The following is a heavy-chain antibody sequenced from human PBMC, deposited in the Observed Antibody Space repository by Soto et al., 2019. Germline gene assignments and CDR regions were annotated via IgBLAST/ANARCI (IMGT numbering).Heavy chain of an antibody. J-gene: IGHJ6*02. Sequence: SGPTLVNPTQTLTLTCTVSGFSLRTSGMRVSWIGQPPGKALEWLARIDWDDDKFYSTSLKTRLTISKDTSKNQVVLTMTKMDPVDTATYYCARMLSGYTMRDEDHYGMDVWGHGTTVTVYS. CDR1: GFSLRTSGMR. V-gene: IGHV2-70*04. CDR2: IDWDDDK. D-gene: IGHD5-12*01. CDR3: ARMLSGYTMRDEDHYGMDV.